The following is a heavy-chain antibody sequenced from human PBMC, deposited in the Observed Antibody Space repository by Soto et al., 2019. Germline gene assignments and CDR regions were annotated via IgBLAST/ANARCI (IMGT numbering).Heavy chain of an antibody. CDR1: GDSTSYYY. V-gene: IGHV4-59*08. CDR2: VYHSGST. D-gene: IGHD2-2*02. CDR3: AIGYMDWFDP. Sequence: SETLSLTCTVSGDSTSYYYWSWIRVAPGKGLEWIGSVYHSGSTKYNPSLKSRVTILRDSSKAQFSLKLNSATAADTAVYYCAIGYMDWFDPWGQGTLVTVPQ. J-gene: IGHJ5*02.